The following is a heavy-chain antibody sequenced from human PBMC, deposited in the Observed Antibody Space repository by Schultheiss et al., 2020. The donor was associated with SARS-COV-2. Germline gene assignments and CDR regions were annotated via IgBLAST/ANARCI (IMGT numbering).Heavy chain of an antibody. Sequence: GGSLRLSCAASGFTFSDYYMSWIRQAPGKGLEWVSYISSSSSYTNYADSVKGRFTISRDNAKNSLYLQMNSLRAEDTAVYYCARDHGQLERRRVSWGYYYYMDVWGKGTTVTVSS. CDR1: GFTFSDYY. J-gene: IGHJ6*03. CDR2: ISSSSSYT. D-gene: IGHD1-1*01. V-gene: IGHV3-11*05. CDR3: ARDHGQLERRRVSWGYYYYMDV.